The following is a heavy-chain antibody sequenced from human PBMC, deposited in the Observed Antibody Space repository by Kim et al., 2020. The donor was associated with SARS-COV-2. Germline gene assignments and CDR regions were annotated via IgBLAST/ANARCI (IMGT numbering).Heavy chain of an antibody. CDR3: ATCGRRSGNSFDI. Sequence: SETLSLTCAVSGGSISNTANYWTWIRHHPGKGLEWIGYIFHTGTAYYSPSLRSRLTISVDTSENQFSLTLPSVTAADTAVYYCATCGRRSGNSFDIWG. CDR2: IFHTGTA. V-gene: IGHV4-31*11. CDR1: GGSISNTANY. J-gene: IGHJ3*02. D-gene: IGHD2-21*01.